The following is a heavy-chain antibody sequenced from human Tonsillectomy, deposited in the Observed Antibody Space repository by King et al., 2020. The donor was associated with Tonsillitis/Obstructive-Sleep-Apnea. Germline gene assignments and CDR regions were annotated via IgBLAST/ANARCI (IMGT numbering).Heavy chain of an antibody. Sequence: TLKESGPTLVKPPQTLTLTCTFSGFSLSTSGVGVGWIRQPPGKALEWLALIYWDDDKRYSPSLKSRLTIAKDTSKNQVVLTMTNVDPVDTATYYCAHASSYGGNSPHIWFDRWGQGTLVTVSS. V-gene: IGHV2-5*02. D-gene: IGHD4-23*01. CDR3: AHASSYGGNSPHIWFDR. J-gene: IGHJ5*02. CDR1: GFSLSTSGVG. CDR2: IYWDDDK.